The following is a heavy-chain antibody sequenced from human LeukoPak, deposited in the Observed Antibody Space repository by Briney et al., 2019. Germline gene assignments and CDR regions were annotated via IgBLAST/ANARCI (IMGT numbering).Heavy chain of an antibody. CDR3: ARAYGYYYDSSGTEFDY. D-gene: IGHD3-22*01. CDR1: GGSISSYY. Sequence: SETLSLTCTVSGGSISSYYWSWIRQPPGKGLEWIGYIYYSGSTNYNPSLKSRVTISVDTSKNQFSLKLSSVTAADTAVYYCARAYGYYYDSSGTEFDYWGQGTLVTVSS. CDR2: IYYSGST. J-gene: IGHJ4*02. V-gene: IGHV4-59*01.